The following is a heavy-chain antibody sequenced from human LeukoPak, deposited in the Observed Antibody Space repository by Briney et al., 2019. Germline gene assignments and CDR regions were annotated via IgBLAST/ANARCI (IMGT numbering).Heavy chain of an antibody. Sequence: GGSLRLSYAASGFTSSSYSMNWVRQAPGKGLEWVSSISSSSSYIYYADSVKGRFTISRDNAKNSLYLQMNSLRAEETAVYYCAREPGGVTTWFDYWGQGTLVTVSS. CDR2: ISSSSSYI. V-gene: IGHV3-21*01. D-gene: IGHD4-11*01. CDR1: GFTSSSYS. CDR3: AREPGGVTTWFDY. J-gene: IGHJ4*02.